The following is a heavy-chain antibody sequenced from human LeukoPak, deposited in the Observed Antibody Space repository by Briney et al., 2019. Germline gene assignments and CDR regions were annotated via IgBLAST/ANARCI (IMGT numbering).Heavy chain of an antibody. CDR1: GGSISSSNW. CDR2: IYYSGST. J-gene: IGHJ5*02. Sequence: SGTLSLTCAVSGGSISSSNWWSWVRQPPGKGLEWIGSIYYSGSTYYNPSLKSRVTISVDTSKNQFSLKLSSVTAADTAVYYCARAPGDYNVYWFDPWGQGTLVTVSS. CDR3: ARAPGDYNVYWFDP. V-gene: IGHV4-4*02. D-gene: IGHD3-10*01.